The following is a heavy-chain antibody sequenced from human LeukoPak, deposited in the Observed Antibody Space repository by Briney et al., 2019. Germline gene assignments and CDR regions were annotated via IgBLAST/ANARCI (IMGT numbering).Heavy chain of an antibody. CDR2: IYYSGTT. CDR3: ARGVYIAAAQYGY. D-gene: IGHD6-13*01. J-gene: IGHJ4*02. CDR1: GGSISSYY. V-gene: IGHV4-59*13. Sequence: PSETLSLTCTVSGGSISSYYWSWIRQPPGKGLEWIGYIYYSGTTNYNPSLKSRVTISVDTSKNQFPLKLSSVTAADTAVYYCARGVYIAAAQYGYWGQGTLVTVSS.